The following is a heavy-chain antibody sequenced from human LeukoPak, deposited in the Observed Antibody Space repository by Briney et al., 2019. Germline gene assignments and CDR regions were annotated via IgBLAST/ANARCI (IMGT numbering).Heavy chain of an antibody. D-gene: IGHD6-19*01. J-gene: IGHJ4*02. V-gene: IGHV4-39*01. CDR3: ASATRQWLVY. Sequence: SETLSLTCTVSGGSISSSSYYWGWIRQPPGKGLEWIGSIYYSGSTYYNPSLKSRVTISVDTSKNQFSLKLSSVTAADTAVYYCASATRQWLVYWGQGTLVTVSS. CDR2: IYYSGST. CDR1: GGSISSSSYY.